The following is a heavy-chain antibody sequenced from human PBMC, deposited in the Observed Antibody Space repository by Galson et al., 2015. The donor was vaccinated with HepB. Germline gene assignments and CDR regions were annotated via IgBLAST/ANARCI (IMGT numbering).Heavy chain of an antibody. J-gene: IGHJ4*02. CDR2: ISGNIGHT. CDR3: ARGVAGINFDY. CDR1: DYTFNNYN. V-gene: IGHV1-18*04. Sequence: SVKVSCKASDYTFNNYNITWVRQAPGQGLEWMGWISGNIGHTNFTQTYQGRLTMTTHTSTATAYLELRSLRSDDTALYYCARGVAGINFDYWGQGTLVTGSS. D-gene: IGHD6-19*01.